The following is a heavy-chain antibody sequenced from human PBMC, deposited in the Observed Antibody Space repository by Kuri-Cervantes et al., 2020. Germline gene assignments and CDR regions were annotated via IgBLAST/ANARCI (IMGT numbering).Heavy chain of an antibody. J-gene: IGHJ4*02. CDR2: ISGSGGST. CDR1: GFTFSSYA. Sequence: GGSLRLSCAASGFTFSSYAMSWVRQAPGKGLEWVSAISGSGGSTYYADSVKGRFTISRDNSKNTLYLQMNSLRAEDTAVYYCAKGSSDYDFWSGYYIDYWGQGTLVTVSS. CDR3: AKGSSDYDFWSGYYIDY. D-gene: IGHD3-3*01. V-gene: IGHV3-23*01.